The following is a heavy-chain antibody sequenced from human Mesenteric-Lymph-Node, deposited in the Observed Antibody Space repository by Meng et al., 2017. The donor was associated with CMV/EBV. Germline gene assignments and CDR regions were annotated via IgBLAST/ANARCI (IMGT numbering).Heavy chain of an antibody. J-gene: IGHJ4*02. D-gene: IGHD3-10*01. Sequence: SCKASGYTFINYDINWVRQATGHGLGWMGWMNPKSGNTGYAQKLQGRVTMTRDTSIDTAYLELTSLGSDDTAVYYCARWFKGIGADYWGQGTLVTVSS. CDR3: ARWFKGIGADY. CDR2: MNPKSGNT. CDR1: GYTFINYD. V-gene: IGHV1-8*01.